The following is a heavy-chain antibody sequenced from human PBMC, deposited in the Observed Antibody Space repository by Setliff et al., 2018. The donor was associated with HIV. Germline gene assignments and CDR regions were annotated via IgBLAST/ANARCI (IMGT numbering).Heavy chain of an antibody. D-gene: IGHD1-26*01. Sequence: SETLSLTCAVSGGSISGSKWWHWVRQPPGKGLEWIGEIFHTGSTNYNPSLKSRVTISVDTSKNKFSLKLSSETAADTAVYYCARAPSGSWGQGTLVTVSS. V-gene: IGHV4-4*02. CDR2: IFHTGST. J-gene: IGHJ4*02. CDR3: ARAPSGS. CDR1: GGSISGSKW.